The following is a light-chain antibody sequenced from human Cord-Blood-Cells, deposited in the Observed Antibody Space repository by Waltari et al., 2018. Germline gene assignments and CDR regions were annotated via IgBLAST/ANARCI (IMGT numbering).Light chain of an antibody. V-gene: IGKV4-1*01. CDR2: WAS. CDR1: QSVLYSPNNKTY. CDR3: QQYYSTPRT. J-gene: IGKJ1*01. Sequence: DIVMTQSPDSLAVSLGERATINCKSSQSVLYSPNNKTYLAWYQQKPGQPPKLLIYWASTRESGVPDRFSGSGSGTDFTLTISSLQAEDVAVYYCQQYYSTPRTFGQGTKVEIK.